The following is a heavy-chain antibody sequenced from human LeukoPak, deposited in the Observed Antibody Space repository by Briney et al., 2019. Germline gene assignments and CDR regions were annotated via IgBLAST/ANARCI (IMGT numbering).Heavy chain of an antibody. D-gene: IGHD2-2*01. V-gene: IGHV4-39*07. J-gene: IGHJ4*02. Sequence: PSETLSLTCTVSGRSISSSSYYWGWIRQPPGKGLEWIGSIYYSGSTYYNPSLKSRVTISVDTSKNQFSLKLSFVTAAHTAVYYCARLLLRSKDIVVVPAVETHYWGQGTLVTVSS. CDR1: GRSISSSSYY. CDR3: ARLLLRSKDIVVVPAVETHY. CDR2: IYYSGST.